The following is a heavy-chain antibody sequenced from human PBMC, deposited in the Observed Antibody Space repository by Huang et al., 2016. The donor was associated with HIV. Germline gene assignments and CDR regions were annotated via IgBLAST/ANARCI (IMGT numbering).Heavy chain of an antibody. CDR3: ATKTAGMDI. Sequence: VESGGRSVQPGGSIKLSCVGSTFTFGAYWMSWVRQPPGKGREVVANIKQDESEKYDVDSVKGRFNISRDNARKGVFLEMDNLRVEDTAMYFCATKTAGMDIWGQGTTVTVSS. D-gene: IGHD1-7*01. V-gene: IGHV3-7*01. CDR2: IKQDESEK. CDR1: TFTFGAYW. J-gene: IGHJ6*02.